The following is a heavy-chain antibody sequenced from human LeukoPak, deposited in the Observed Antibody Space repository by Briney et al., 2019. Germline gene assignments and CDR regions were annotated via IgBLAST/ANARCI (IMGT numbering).Heavy chain of an antibody. D-gene: IGHD1-26*01. CDR3: ARGGVTGAWDY. CDR2: ITSDGGGT. V-gene: IGHV3-74*01. J-gene: IGHJ4*02. CDR1: GFTFSNNW. Sequence: PGGSLRLSCAASGFTFSNNWMHWVRQAPGKGRVWVSLITSDGGGTSYADSVKGRFTISRDNAKNTLYLQMNSLRAEDTAVYYCARGGVTGAWDYWGQGILVTLSS.